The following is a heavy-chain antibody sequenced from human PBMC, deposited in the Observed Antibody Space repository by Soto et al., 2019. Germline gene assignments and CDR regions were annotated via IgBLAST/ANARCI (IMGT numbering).Heavy chain of an antibody. CDR1: GFTLSRHT. J-gene: IGHJ3*02. V-gene: IGHV3-21*01. CDR2: IGSRTSDI. Sequence: GGSLRLSCAASGFTLSRHTMNWVRQAPGKGLEWVSFIGSRTSDIYYADSVKGRFTTSRDNAKNSLYLDLTRLRAEDTAVYFCVRDYYDTSGYPNTFDMWGQGTMVTV. D-gene: IGHD3-22*01. CDR3: VRDYYDTSGYPNTFDM.